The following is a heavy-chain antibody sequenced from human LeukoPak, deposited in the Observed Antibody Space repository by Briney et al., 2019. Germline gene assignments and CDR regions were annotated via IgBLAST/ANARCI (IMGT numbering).Heavy chain of an antibody. V-gene: IGHV3-30*03. CDR1: GFTFSSYG. D-gene: IGHD2-2*03. CDR3: ARGMDIVVVPAAYFDY. CDR2: ISYDGSNK. J-gene: IGHJ4*02. Sequence: GGSLRLSCAASGFTFSSYGMHWVRQAPGKGLEWVAVISYDGSNKYYADSVKGRFTISRDDSKNTLYLQMNSLRAEDTAVYYCARGMDIVVVPAAYFDYWGQGTLVTVSS.